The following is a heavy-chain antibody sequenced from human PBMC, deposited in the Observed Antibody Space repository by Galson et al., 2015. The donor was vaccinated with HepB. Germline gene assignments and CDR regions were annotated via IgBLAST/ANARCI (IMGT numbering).Heavy chain of an antibody. J-gene: IGHJ4*02. CDR2: IITSFGTA. Sequence: SVKVSCKASGGTFSSYAISWVRQAPGQGLEWMGGIITSFGTANYAQKFQGRVTITADESTSTAYMELSSLRSEDTAVYYCARDNGYCSSTSCHNYFDYWGQGTLVTVSS. V-gene: IGHV1-69*13. D-gene: IGHD2-2*03. CDR1: GGTFSSYA. CDR3: ARDNGYCSSTSCHNYFDY.